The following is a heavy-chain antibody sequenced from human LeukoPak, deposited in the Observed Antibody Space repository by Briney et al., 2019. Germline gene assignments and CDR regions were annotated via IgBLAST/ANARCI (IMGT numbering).Heavy chain of an antibody. Sequence: GASVKVSCKASGYTFTSYGISWVRQAPGQGLEWMGWISAYNGNTNYAQKLQGRVTMTTDTSTSTAYMELRSLRSDDTAVYYCAREHSGSYDDAFDIWGQGTMVTVSS. CDR2: ISAYNGNT. V-gene: IGHV1-18*01. D-gene: IGHD1-26*01. CDR1: GYTFTSYG. CDR3: AREHSGSYDDAFDI. J-gene: IGHJ3*02.